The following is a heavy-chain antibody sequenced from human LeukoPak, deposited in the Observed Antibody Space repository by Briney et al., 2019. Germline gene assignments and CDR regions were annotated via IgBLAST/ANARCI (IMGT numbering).Heavy chain of an antibody. CDR3: ARVTVVGKYYYYGMDV. J-gene: IGHJ6*01. D-gene: IGHD3-22*01. CDR1: GFTFSSCG. V-gene: IGHV4-59*01. CDR2: IYYSGST. Sequence: GSLRLSCAASGFTFSSCGMTWVRQAPGKGLEWIGYIYYSGSTNYNPSLKSRVTISVDTSKNQFSLKLSSVTAADTAVYYCARVTVVGKYYYYGMDVWGQGTTVTVSS.